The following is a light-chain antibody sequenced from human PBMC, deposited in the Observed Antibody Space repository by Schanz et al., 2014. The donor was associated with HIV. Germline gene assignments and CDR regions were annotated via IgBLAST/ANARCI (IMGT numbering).Light chain of an antibody. V-gene: IGKV3-15*01. CDR1: QSVSSN. J-gene: IGKJ4*01. Sequence: EIVMTQSPATLSVSPGERATLSCRASQSVSSNLAWYQQKPGQAPRLLIYGASTRATGIPARFSGSGSGTEFTLTISRLEPEDFAVYYCQQRSNWPPGLTFGGGTKVEIK. CDR2: GAS. CDR3: QQRSNWPPGLT.